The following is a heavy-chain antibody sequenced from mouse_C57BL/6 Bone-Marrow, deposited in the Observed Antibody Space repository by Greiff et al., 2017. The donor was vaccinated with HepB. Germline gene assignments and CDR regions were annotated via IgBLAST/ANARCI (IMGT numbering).Heavy chain of an antibody. CDR1: GYTFTNYW. V-gene: IGHV1-63*01. J-gene: IGHJ2*01. CDR2: IYPGGGYT. Sequence: VKLVESGAELVRPGTSVKMSCKASGYTFTNYWIGWAKQRPGHGLEWIGDIYPGGGYTNYNEKFKGKATLTADKSSSTAYMQFSSLTSEDSAIYYCARLDYGYYFDYWGQGTTLTVSS. CDR3: ARLDYGYYFDY. D-gene: IGHD1-1*01.